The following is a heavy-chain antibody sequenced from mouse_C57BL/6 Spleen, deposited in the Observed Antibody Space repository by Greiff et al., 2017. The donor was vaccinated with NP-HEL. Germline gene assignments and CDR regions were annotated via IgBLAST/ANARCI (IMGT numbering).Heavy chain of an antibody. V-gene: IGHV1-76*01. CDR1: GYTFTDYY. D-gene: IGHD2-4*01. Sequence: VQLQQSGAELVRPGASVKLSCKASGYTFTDYYINWVKQRPGQGLEWIARIYPGSGNTYYNEKFKGKATLTAEKSSSTAYMQLSSLTSEDSAVYFCARPYYDYDGFDYWGQGTTLTVSS. J-gene: IGHJ2*01. CDR2: IYPGSGNT. CDR3: ARPYYDYDGFDY.